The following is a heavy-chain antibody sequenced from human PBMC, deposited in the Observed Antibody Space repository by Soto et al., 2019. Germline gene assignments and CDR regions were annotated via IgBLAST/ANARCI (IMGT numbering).Heavy chain of an antibody. D-gene: IGHD3-9*01. CDR1: AGSISVYY. J-gene: IGHJ4*02. CDR2: VYDNGRP. V-gene: IGHV4-59*01. Sequence: SETLSLTCTISAGSISVYYWSWIRQSPRQGLEWIGYVYDNGRPYYSPSLKSRVTISADTSKNQISLKLTSATAADTAVYYCARGVGSSPPRYWGRGTLVTVSS. CDR3: ARGVGSSPPRY.